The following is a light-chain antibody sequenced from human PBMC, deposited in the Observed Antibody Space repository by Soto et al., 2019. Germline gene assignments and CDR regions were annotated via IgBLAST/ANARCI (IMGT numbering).Light chain of an antibody. J-gene: IGLJ2*01. CDR3: SLYTTTATRL. V-gene: IGLV2-14*03. CDR1: SSDVGAYNF. CDR2: DVN. Sequence: QSALTQPASVSGSPGQSITISCTGTSSDVGAYNFVSWYQHHPGKAPQLIIYDVNNRPSGVSDRFSGSKSGNTASLTISGLQSEDEADYYCSLYTTTATRLFGGGTKLTV.